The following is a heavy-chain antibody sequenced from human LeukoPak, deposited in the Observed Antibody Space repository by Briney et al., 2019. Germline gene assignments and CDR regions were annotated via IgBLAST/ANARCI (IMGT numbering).Heavy chain of an antibody. Sequence: GGSLRLSCAASGFTFSSYGMSWVRQAPGKGLEWVSAISGSGGSTYYADSVKGRFTISRDNFKNPLYLQMNSLRAEGTVVYFCAKDRLGGPEFFHYWGQGTLVTVSS. V-gene: IGHV3-23*01. CDR2: ISGSGGST. CDR1: GFTFSSYG. J-gene: IGHJ4*02. D-gene: IGHD3-16*01. CDR3: AKDRLGGPEFFHY.